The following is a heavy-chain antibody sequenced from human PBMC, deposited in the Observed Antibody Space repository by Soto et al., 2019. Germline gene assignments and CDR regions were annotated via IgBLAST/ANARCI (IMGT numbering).Heavy chain of an antibody. Sequence: QLQLQESGSGLVKPSQTLSLTCAVSGGSISSGGYSWSWIRQPPGKGLEWIGYIYHRGSTYYNPSLKSRVTISLDRSKKQFSLKLSSVTAAETAVYYCARGMTTVTTLDYWGQGTLVTVSS. CDR3: ARGMTTVTTLDY. CDR2: IYHRGST. J-gene: IGHJ4*02. CDR1: GGSISSGGYS. D-gene: IGHD4-17*01. V-gene: IGHV4-30-2*01.